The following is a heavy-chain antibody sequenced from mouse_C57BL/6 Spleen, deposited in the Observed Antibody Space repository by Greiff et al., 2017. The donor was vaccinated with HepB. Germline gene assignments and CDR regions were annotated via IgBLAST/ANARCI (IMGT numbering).Heavy chain of an antibody. J-gene: IGHJ1*03. CDR1: GFSLTSYG. Sequence: QVQLQQSGPGLVQPSQSLSITCTVSGFSLTSYGVHWVRQSPGKGLEWLGVIWSGGSTDYNAAFISRLSISKDNSKSQVFFKMNSLQADDTAIYYCARNSGTVTDWYFDVWGTGTTVTVSS. CDR3: ARNSGTVTDWYFDV. V-gene: IGHV2-2*01. D-gene: IGHD4-1*01. CDR2: IWSGGST.